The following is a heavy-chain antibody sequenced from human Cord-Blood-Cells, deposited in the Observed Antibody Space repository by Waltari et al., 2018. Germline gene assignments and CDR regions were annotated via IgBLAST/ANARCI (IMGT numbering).Heavy chain of an antibody. J-gene: IGHJ6*02. CDR1: GYTFTGYY. CDR3: ARVQCSGGSCYYYYGMDV. D-gene: IGHD2-15*01. V-gene: IGHV1-2*06. Sequence: QVQLVQSGAEVKKPGASVKVSCKASGYTFTGYYMHWVRQAPGQGLEWMGRINPNSGGTNYAQKFQGRVTMTRDTSISTAYMELSRLRSDDTAVYYCARVQCSGGSCYYYYGMDVWGQGTMVTVSS. CDR2: INPNSGGT.